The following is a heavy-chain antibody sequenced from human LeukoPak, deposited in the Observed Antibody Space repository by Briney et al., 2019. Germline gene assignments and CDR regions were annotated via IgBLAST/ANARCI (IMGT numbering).Heavy chain of an antibody. J-gene: IGHJ4*02. CDR2: ISYNGSNK. D-gene: IGHD3-16*02. Sequence: GGSLRLSCAASGFTFSSYAMHWVRQAPGKGLEWVAVISYNGSNKYYADSVKGRFTISRDNSKNTLYLQMNSLRAEDTAVYYCAKGPAPRLGEFSYHALVDYWGQGTLVTVSS. CDR1: GFTFSSYA. CDR3: AKGPAPRLGEFSYHALVDY. V-gene: IGHV3-30-3*01.